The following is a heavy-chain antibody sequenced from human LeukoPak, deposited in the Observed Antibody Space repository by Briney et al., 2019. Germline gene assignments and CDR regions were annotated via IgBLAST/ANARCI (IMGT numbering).Heavy chain of an antibody. CDR1: GGSISSYY. V-gene: IGHV4-59*01. J-gene: IGHJ6*03. D-gene: IGHD5-24*01. CDR3: ARATSGQRRDGYNYYYYCYMDV. CDR2: IYNSGST. Sequence: PSETLSLTCTVSGGSISSYYWNWIRQPPGKGLEWIGYIYNSGSTNYNPSLKSRVTILVDASKNQFSLKLNSVTAADTAVYYCARATSGQRRDGYNYYYYCYMDVWGKGTTVTV.